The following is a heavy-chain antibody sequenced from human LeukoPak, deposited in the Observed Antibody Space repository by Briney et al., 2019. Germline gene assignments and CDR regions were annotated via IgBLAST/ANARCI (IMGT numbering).Heavy chain of an antibody. D-gene: IGHD3-16*01. CDR3: AKDAVDYEGVNWFDP. J-gene: IGHJ5*02. V-gene: IGHV3-23*01. Sequence: GGSLRLSCAASGFTFSSYAMSWVRQAPGKGLEWVSAISGSGGSTYYADSVKGRFTISRDNSKNTLYLQMTSLRAEDTAVYYCAKDAVDYEGVNWFDPWGQGTLVTVSS. CDR2: ISGSGGST. CDR1: GFTFSSYA.